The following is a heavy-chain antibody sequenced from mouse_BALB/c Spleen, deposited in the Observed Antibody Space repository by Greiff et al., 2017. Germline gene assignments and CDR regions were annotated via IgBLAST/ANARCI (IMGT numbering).Heavy chain of an antibody. Sequence: QVQLQQSGPGLVAPSQSLSITCTVSGFSLTGYGVNWVRQPPGKGLAWLGMIWGDGSTDYNSALKSRLSISKDNSKSQVFLKMNSLQTDDTARYYCARDHGYWGFDYWGQGTTRTVSS. J-gene: IGHJ2*01. CDR3: ARDHGYWGFDY. D-gene: IGHD2-3*01. CDR2: IWGDGST. V-gene: IGHV2-6-7*01. CDR1: GFSLTGYG.